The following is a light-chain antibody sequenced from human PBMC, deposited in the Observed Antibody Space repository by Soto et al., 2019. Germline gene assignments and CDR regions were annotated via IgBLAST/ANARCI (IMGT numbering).Light chain of an antibody. V-gene: IGLV2-14*01. CDR3: SSYTTSSTRV. CDR1: SSDVGGYNF. CDR2: EVT. J-gene: IGLJ1*01. Sequence: VLTQPASVSGSPGQSITISCTGSSSDVGGYNFVSWYQHHPGKAPQLMIYEVTDRPSGVSNRFSGSKSGNTASLTISGLQAEDEADYYCSSYTTSSTRVFGTGTKVHRP.